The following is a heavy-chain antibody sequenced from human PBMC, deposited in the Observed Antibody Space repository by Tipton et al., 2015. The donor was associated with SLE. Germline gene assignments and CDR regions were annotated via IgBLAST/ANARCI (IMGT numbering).Heavy chain of an antibody. CDR3: ARDADYGGNPPWYAFDI. D-gene: IGHD4-23*01. J-gene: IGHJ3*02. CDR1: GASINSGDYY. CDR2: INHSGST. Sequence: TLSLTCTVSGASINSGDYYWSWIRQPPGKGLEWIGEINHSGSTNYNPSLKSRVTISVDTSKNQFSLKLSSVTAADTAVYYCARDADYGGNPPWYAFDIWGQGTMVTVSS. V-gene: IGHV4-30-4*08.